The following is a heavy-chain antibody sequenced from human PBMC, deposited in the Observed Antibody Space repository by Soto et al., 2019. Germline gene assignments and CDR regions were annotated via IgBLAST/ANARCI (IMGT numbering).Heavy chain of an antibody. Sequence: GGSLRLSCAASGCTFDDYAMHWVRQAPGKGLEWVSGISWNSGLIGYADSVKGRFTISRDNSKNTQYLQMSSLRADDTAVYYCVKGEYYYDSSGYYPFDYWGQGTLVTVSS. CDR1: GCTFDDYA. D-gene: IGHD3-22*01. CDR3: VKGEYYYDSSGYYPFDY. CDR2: ISWNSGLI. J-gene: IGHJ4*02. V-gene: IGHV3-9*01.